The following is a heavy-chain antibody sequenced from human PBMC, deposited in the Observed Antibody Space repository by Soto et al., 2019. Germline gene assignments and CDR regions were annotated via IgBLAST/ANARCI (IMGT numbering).Heavy chain of an antibody. CDR3: ARELSAWYFDL. CDR1: GFTFGDYY. Sequence: QVQLVESGGGLVKPGGSLRLSCTPSGFTFGDYYMSWIRQAPGKGLEWVSYIRASGTIMNYADSVKGRFTISRDNAKNSMYLQMNSLRADDPAIYYCARELSAWYFDLWGRGTLVTVSS. V-gene: IGHV3-11*01. CDR2: IRASGTIM. J-gene: IGHJ2*01.